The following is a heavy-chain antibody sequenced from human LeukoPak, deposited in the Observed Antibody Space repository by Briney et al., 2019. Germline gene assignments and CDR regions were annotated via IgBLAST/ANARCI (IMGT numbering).Heavy chain of an antibody. V-gene: IGHV4-38-2*01. D-gene: IGHD3-22*01. CDR3: ARMGVSHCYDSTTYYPLAFDV. J-gene: IGHJ3*01. CDR1: GYSITSGYY. Sequence: SETLSLTCAVSGYSITSGYYWGWIRQSPGKGLEWIGTIFHSGSIYYNPSLKSRVTLSVDTSNNHFSLKLNSVTAADTAVYYCARMGVSHCYDSTTYYPLAFDVWGQGTMVTVSS. CDR2: IFHSGSI.